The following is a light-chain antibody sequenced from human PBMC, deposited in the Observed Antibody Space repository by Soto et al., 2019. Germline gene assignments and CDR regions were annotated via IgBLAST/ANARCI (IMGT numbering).Light chain of an antibody. CDR1: SSDVGGYNY. CDR3: CSYAGSYTLGV. Sequence: QSVLTQPRSVSGSPVQSVTISCTGTSSDVGGYNYVSWYQQHPGKAPKLMIYDVSKRPSGVPDRFSGSKSCNTASLIISGRQDGDEADYYCCSYAGSYTLGVFGTGTKVTVL. CDR2: DVS. J-gene: IGLJ1*01. V-gene: IGLV2-11*01.